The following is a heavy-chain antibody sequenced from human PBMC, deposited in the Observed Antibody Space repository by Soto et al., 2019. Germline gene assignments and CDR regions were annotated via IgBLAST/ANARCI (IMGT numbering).Heavy chain of an antibody. J-gene: IGHJ4*02. D-gene: IGHD2-15*01. V-gene: IGHV2-5*02. CDR2: IYWDDDK. CDR1: GFSLSTSGVG. CDR3: THSWYCSGGSCYYTYYFDY. Sequence: QITLKESGPTLVKPTQTLTLTCTFSGFSLSTSGVGVGWIRQPPGKALEWLALIYWDDDKRYSPSLKSRPTITNHPSKNPLLLTITSVDPVDTATYYCTHSWYCSGGSCYYTYYFDYCGQGTLVTVSS.